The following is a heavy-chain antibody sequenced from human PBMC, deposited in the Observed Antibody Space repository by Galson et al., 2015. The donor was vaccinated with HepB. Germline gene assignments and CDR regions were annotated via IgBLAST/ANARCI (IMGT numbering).Heavy chain of an antibody. D-gene: IGHD3-16*01. CDR1: GGSISSSSYY. CDR2: INYRGST. CDR3: ARHLEESLSYACDI. V-gene: IGHV4-39*01. Sequence: ETLSLTCTVSGGSISSSSYYWGWIRQPPGKGLEWIGSINYRGSTYYTPSLKGRVTISVDTSKNQFSLKLSSVTAADTAVYYCARHLEESLSYACDIWGQGTMVTVSS. J-gene: IGHJ3*02.